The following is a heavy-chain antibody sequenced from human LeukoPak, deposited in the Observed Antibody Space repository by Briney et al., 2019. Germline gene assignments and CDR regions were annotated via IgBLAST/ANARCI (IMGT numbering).Heavy chain of an antibody. J-gene: IGHJ4*02. V-gene: IGHV4-31*03. Sequence: SETLSLTCSVSGGSISSRDDYWSWIRQHPGKVLEWIGYIFYSGSTHYNPSLKSRVTISVDPSKNQFSLKLSSVTAADTAVYYCARALYYSSGYFFFDYWGQGILVTVSS. CDR1: GGSISSRDDY. CDR2: IFYSGST. CDR3: ARALYYSSGYFFFDY. D-gene: IGHD3-22*01.